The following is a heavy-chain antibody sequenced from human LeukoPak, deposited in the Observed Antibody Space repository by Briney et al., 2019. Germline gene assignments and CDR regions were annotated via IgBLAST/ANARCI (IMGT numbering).Heavy chain of an antibody. Sequence: GASVKVSCKASGYTFTGYYMHWVRQAPGQGLEWMGWINPNSGGTNYAQKFQGRVTMTRDTPISTAYMELSRLRSDDKAVYYCARARVGSSTSWYPFDYWGQGTLVTVSS. CDR2: INPNSGGT. D-gene: IGHD2-2*01. CDR3: ARARVGSSTSWYPFDY. CDR1: GYTFTGYY. V-gene: IGHV1-2*02. J-gene: IGHJ4*02.